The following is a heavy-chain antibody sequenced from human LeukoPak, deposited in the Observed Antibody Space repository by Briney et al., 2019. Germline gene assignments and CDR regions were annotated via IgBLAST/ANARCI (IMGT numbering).Heavy chain of an antibody. CDR1: GFTFSDYY. Sequence: GRSLRLSCAASGFTFSDYYMSWIRQAPGKGLEWVSYISSSGNTIYYTDSVKGRFTISRDNAKNSLYLQMNSLRAEDTAVYYCARGMKVRNYYYYYYYMDVWGKGTTVTVSS. J-gene: IGHJ6*03. CDR2: ISSSGNTI. CDR3: ARGMKVRNYYYYYYYMDV. D-gene: IGHD2-2*01. V-gene: IGHV3-11*01.